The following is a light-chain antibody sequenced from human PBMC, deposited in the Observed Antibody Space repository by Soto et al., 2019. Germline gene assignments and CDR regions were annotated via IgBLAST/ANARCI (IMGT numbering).Light chain of an antibody. Sequence: DIQMTQSPSSLSASVGDRVTITCRASQSISSYLNWYQQKPGKAPKLLIYAASSLQSGVPSRFSGSGSGTDLTLTISSLQPEEFATYYCQQSYSTPMYTFGRGTKLEIK. J-gene: IGKJ2*01. V-gene: IGKV1-39*01. CDR2: AAS. CDR3: QQSYSTPMYT. CDR1: QSISSY.